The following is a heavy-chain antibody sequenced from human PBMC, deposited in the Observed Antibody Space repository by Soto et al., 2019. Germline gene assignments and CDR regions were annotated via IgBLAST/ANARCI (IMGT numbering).Heavy chain of an antibody. Sequence: ASVKVSCKASGYIFTNYAIHWVRQAPGQRLEWMGWINAGNGKTKYSQKFQGRVTITRDTSASTAYMELSSLRSDDTAVYYCARDSLRRLVDWGQGTLVTVSS. D-gene: IGHD6-6*01. V-gene: IGHV1-3*01. CDR1: GYIFTNYA. J-gene: IGHJ4*02. CDR3: ARDSLRRLVD. CDR2: INAGNGKT.